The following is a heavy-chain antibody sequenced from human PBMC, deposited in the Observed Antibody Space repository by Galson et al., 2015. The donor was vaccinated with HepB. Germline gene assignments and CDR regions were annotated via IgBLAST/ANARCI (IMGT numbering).Heavy chain of an antibody. Sequence: SLRLSCAASGFMFGTYWMQWVRQAPGKGLVWVSVINPDGTTTDYADSVRGRFTIFRDNPKNTLYLLMNSLRAEDTAVYYCARDSVPTGSSWNDDYFDYWGQGTLVTVSS. V-gene: IGHV3-74*01. CDR3: ARDSVPTGSSWNDDYFDY. D-gene: IGHD6-13*01. CDR2: INPDGTTT. J-gene: IGHJ4*02. CDR1: GFMFGTYW.